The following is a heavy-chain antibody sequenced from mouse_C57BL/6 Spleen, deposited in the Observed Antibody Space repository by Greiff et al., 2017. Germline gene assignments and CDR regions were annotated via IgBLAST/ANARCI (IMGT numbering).Heavy chain of an antibody. D-gene: IGHD1-1*01. CDR2: IDPSDSET. Sequence: QVQLKQPGAELVRPGSSVKLSCKASGYTFTSYWMHWVKQRPIQGLEWIGNIDPSDSETHYNQKFKDKATLTVDKSSSTAYMQLSSLTSEDSAVYYCARWGNYYGSSYAFDYWGQGSTLTVSS. J-gene: IGHJ2*01. CDR1: GYTFTSYW. CDR3: ARWGNYYGSSYAFDY. V-gene: IGHV1-52*01.